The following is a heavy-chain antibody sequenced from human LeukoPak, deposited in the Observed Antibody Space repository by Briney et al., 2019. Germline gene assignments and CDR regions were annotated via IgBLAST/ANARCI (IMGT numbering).Heavy chain of an antibody. D-gene: IGHD3-22*01. CDR3: ARRVFSGGGYHRFDY. Sequence: SETLSLTCTVSGGSISSGGYYWSWIRQHPGKGLEWIGYIYYSGSTYYNPSLKSRVTISVDTSKNQFSLKLSSVTAADTAVYYCARRVFSGGGYHRFDYWGQGTLVTVSS. CDR2: IYYSGST. V-gene: IGHV4-31*03. CDR1: GGSISSGGYY. J-gene: IGHJ4*02.